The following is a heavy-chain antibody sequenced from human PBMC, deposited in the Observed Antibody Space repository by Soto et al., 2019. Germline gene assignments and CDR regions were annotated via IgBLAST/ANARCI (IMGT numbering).Heavy chain of an antibody. CDR3: ARGDLLYGLDV. Sequence: QVQLVQSGAEVKKPGASVRVSCTASGYIFTNFGFNWVRQAPGQGLEWIGWISAYNANRNFAQKFRGSVTMTTDISTVTVYMELKTLRSDDTAVYYCARGDLLYGLDVWGQGTTVTVSS. CDR1: GYIFTNFG. D-gene: IGHD2-21*02. V-gene: IGHV1-18*01. J-gene: IGHJ6*02. CDR2: ISAYNANR.